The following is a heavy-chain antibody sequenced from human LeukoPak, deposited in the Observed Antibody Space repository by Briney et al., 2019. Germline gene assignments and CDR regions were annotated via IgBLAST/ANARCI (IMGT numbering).Heavy chain of an antibody. CDR2: IYYSGST. CDR1: GGSISSSSYY. D-gene: IGHD3-16*02. J-gene: IGHJ4*02. CDR3: ASQAGDYVWGSYRPHYFDY. Sequence: SETLSLTCTVSGGSISSSSYYWGWIRQPPGEGLEWIGSIYYSGSTYYNPSLKSRVTISVDTSKNQFSLKLSSVTAADTAVYYCASQAGDYVWGSYRPHYFDYWGQGTLVTVSS. V-gene: IGHV4-39*01.